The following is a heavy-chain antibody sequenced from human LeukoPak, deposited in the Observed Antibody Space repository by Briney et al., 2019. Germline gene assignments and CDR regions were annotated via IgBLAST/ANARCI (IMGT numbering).Heavy chain of an antibody. V-gene: IGHV4-30-4*01. CDR1: GGSISSGDYY. CDR3: AREPRTRATTWIDY. Sequence: SQTLFLTCTVSGGSISSGDYYWSWIRQPPGKGLEWIGYIYYSGSTYYNPSLKSRVIISVDTSKNQFSLKLSSVTAADTAVYYCAREPRTRATTWIDYWGQGTLVTVSS. J-gene: IGHJ4*02. CDR2: IYYSGST. D-gene: IGHD4-17*01.